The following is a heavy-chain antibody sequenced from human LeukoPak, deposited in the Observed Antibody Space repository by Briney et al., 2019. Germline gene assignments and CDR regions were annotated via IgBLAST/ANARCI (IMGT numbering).Heavy chain of an antibody. CDR1: GFIFSSYE. D-gene: IGHD3-22*01. CDR3: ARRRRYYYDSSGYSDYAFDY. J-gene: IGHJ4*02. V-gene: IGHV3-48*03. CDR2: ISSRGGAI. Sequence: GGSLRLSCAASGFIFSSYEMNWVRQAPGKGLEWVSYISSRGGAIYYADSLKGRFTVSRDNSKNTLYLQMNSLTAEDTAVYYCARRRRYYYDSSGYSDYAFDYWGQGTLVTVSS.